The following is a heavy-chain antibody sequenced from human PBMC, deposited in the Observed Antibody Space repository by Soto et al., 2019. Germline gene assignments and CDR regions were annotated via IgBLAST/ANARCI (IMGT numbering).Heavy chain of an antibody. CDR3: ARDFWSDIVATIRMRRFDC. J-gene: IGHJ4*02. D-gene: IGHD5-12*01. CDR1: GYTFTSYG. Sequence: ASVKVSCKASGYTFTSYGISWVRQAPGQGLEWMGWISAYNGNTNYAQKLQGRVTMTTDTSTSTAYMELRSLRSDDTAVYYCARDFWSDIVATIRMRRFDCWGQGTLVTVSS. CDR2: ISAYNGNT. V-gene: IGHV1-18*01.